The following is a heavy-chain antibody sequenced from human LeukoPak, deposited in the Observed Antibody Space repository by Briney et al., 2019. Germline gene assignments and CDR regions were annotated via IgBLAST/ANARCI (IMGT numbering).Heavy chain of an antibody. V-gene: IGHV4-34*01. Sequence: SETLSPTCAVYGXSFSGYYWSWIRQPPGKGLEWIGEINHSGSTNYNPALKSRVSISVDSSKNQFSLKLSSVTAAGTAVYYCARGSDTAAGLYWGQGTLVTVSS. D-gene: IGHD6-13*01. CDR2: INHSGST. J-gene: IGHJ4*02. CDR3: ARGSDTAAGLY. CDR1: GXSFSGYY.